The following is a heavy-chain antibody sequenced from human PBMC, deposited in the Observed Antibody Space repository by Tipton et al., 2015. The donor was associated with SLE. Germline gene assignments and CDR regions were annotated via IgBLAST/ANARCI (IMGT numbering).Heavy chain of an antibody. CDR1: GFTFGDYA. V-gene: IGHV3-11*01. CDR3: ARDQVAGTHY. Sequence: SLRLSCTASGFTFGDYAMSWVRQAPGKGLEWVSYISSSGSTIYYADSVKGRFTISRDNAKNSLYLQMNSLRAEDTAVYYCARDQVAGTHYWGQGTLVTVSS. J-gene: IGHJ4*02. CDR2: ISSSGSTI. D-gene: IGHD6-19*01.